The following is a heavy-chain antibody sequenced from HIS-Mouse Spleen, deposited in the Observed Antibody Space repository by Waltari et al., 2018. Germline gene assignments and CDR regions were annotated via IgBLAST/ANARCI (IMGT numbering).Heavy chain of an antibody. V-gene: IGHV3-53*02. CDR2: IYSGGST. J-gene: IGHJ2*01. D-gene: IGHD6-13*01. CDR1: GFTVSSNY. CDR3: AREIPYSSSWYDWYFDL. Sequence: EVQLVETGGGLIQPGGSLRLSCAASGFTVSSNYMSWVRQAPGKGLEWVSVIYSGGSTYYADSVKGRFTISRDNSKNTLYLQMNSLRAEDTAVYYCAREIPYSSSWYDWYFDLWGRGTLVTVSS.